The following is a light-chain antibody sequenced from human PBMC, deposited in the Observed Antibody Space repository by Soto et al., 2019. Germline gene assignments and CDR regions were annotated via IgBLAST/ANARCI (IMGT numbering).Light chain of an antibody. Sequence: EVVMTQSPATLSVSPGERVTLSCRASQSVSDNLAWYQQKPGQAPRLLIYGASTRATGIPARFSGSGSGTEFTPAISSLQSEDFAVYFCQQSNNWPYTFGQGTKL. J-gene: IGKJ2*01. CDR1: QSVSDN. CDR2: GAS. V-gene: IGKV3-15*01. CDR3: QQSNNWPYT.